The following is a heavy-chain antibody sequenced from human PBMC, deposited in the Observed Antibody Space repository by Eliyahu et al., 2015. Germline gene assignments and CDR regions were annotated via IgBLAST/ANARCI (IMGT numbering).Heavy chain of an antibody. V-gene: IGHV4-59*08. D-gene: IGHD1-26*01. CDR3: ARHRRGSGRFSGSYSSGSGLATFDY. J-gene: IGHJ4*02. CDR1: GGSISSYY. CDR2: XYFRWGP. Sequence: QVQLQESGPGLVKPSETLSLTYTVSGGSISSYYWSWIRQPPGKGLEWIGYXYFRWGPHYHPPPKSRVTISVDTSKNQFSLKLSSVTAADTAVYYCARHRRGSGRFSGSYSSGSGLATFDYWGQGTLVTVSS.